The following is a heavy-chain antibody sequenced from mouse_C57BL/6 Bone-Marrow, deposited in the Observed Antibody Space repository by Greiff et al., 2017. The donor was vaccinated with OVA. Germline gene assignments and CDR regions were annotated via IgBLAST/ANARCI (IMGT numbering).Heavy chain of an antibody. CDR3: ARSETTVDDWYFDV. J-gene: IGHJ1*03. D-gene: IGHD1-1*01. CDR2: IYPRSGNT. Sequence: QLQQSGAELARPGASVKLSCKASGYTFTSYGISWVKQRTGQGLEWIGEIYPRSGNTYYNEKFKGKATLTADKSSSTAYMELRSLTSEDSAVYFCARSETTVDDWYFDVWGTGTTVTVSS. V-gene: IGHV1-81*01. CDR1: GYTFTSYG.